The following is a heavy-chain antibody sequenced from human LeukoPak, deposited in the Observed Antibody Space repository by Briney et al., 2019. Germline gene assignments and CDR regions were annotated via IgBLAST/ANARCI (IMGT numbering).Heavy chain of an antibody. CDR1: GFTFTRYW. CDR2: ISYDGSNK. CDR3: ARGPSPDDFWSGYYSGFDY. Sequence: GSLRLSCAASGFTFTRYWMSWVRQAPGKGQEWVAVISYDGSNKYYADSVKGRFTISRDNSKNTLYLQMNSLRAEDTAVYYCARGPSPDDFWSGYYSGFDYWGQGTLVTVSS. J-gene: IGHJ4*02. V-gene: IGHV3-30*01. D-gene: IGHD3-3*01.